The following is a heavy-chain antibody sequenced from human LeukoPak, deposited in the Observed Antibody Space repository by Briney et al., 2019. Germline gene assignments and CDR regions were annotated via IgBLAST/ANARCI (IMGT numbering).Heavy chain of an antibody. Sequence: GGSLRLSCAASGFTFSDYYMSWIRQAPGKGLEWVSYISSSGSTIYYADSVKGRFTISRDNAKNSLYLQMNSLRAEDTAVYYCARVRAAHYGSGSYYNGDAFDIWGQGTMVTVSS. J-gene: IGHJ3*02. D-gene: IGHD3-10*01. V-gene: IGHV3-11*01. CDR2: ISSSGSTI. CDR1: GFTFSDYY. CDR3: ARVRAAHYGSGSYYNGDAFDI.